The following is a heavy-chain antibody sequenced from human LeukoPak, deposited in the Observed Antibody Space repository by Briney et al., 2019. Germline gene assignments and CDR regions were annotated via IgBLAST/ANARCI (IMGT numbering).Heavy chain of an antibody. CDR2: ISNDGSDE. V-gene: IGHV3-30*01. D-gene: IGHD3-16*02. Sequence: PGGSLRLSCAASGFTFSNYAVHWVRQAPGQGLEWVAIISNDGSDERSADSVKGRFTISRDNSKNTLYLQMNSLRADDTALYYCARPTPGEFSFLIDYWGQGTLVTVSS. CDR1: GFTFSNYA. CDR3: ARPTPGEFSFLIDY. J-gene: IGHJ4*02.